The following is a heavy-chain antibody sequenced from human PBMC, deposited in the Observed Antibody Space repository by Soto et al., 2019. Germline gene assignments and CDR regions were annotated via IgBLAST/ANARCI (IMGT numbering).Heavy chain of an antibody. CDR3: ARGTSSWSLDV. CDR2: IYTSESN. V-gene: IGHV4-4*07. J-gene: IGHJ2*01. Sequence: QVQLQESGPGLVKPSETLSLTCTVSGGSISSYYWSWIRQPAGKGLEWIGRIYTSESNNYNPSLKGRVTRSLDTCKNQFSVKLSSVTAADTAVYYCARGTSSWSLDVWGRGTLVTVSS. D-gene: IGHD6-6*01. CDR1: GGSISSYY.